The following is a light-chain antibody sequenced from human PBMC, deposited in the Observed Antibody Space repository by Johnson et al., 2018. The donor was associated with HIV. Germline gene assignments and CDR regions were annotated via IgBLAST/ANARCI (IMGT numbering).Light chain of an antibody. J-gene: IGLJ1*01. CDR1: NSNIGNKY. Sequence: QAVLTQPPSVSAAPGQKVTISCSGSNSNIGNKYVSWYQQPPGTAPKLLIYENNKRPPGIPDRFSGSKSGASATLAITGLHTGDEADYYCGVWDASLSPHYVFGTGTTVIVL. CDR3: GVWDASLSPHYV. V-gene: IGLV1-51*02. CDR2: ENN.